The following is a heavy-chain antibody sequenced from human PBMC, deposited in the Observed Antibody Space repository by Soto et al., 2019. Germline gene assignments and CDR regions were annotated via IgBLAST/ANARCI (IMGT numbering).Heavy chain of an antibody. CDR1: GGSISSYY. Sequence: SETLSLTCPVAGGSISSYYWSWIRQPPGKGLEWIGYIYYSGSTNYNPSLKSRVTISVDTSKTQFSLKLSSVTAADTAVYYCARGDYDFWSGPRNYYYGMDVWGQGTTVTVSS. CDR3: ARGDYDFWSGPRNYYYGMDV. D-gene: IGHD3-3*01. V-gene: IGHV4-59*01. J-gene: IGHJ6*02. CDR2: IYYSGST.